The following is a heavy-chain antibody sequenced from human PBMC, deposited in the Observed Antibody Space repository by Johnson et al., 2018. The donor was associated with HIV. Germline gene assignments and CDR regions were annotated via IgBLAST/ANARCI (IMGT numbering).Heavy chain of an antibody. CDR2: TSYDGGNK. J-gene: IGHJ3*02. Sequence: QVHLVESGGGVVQPGRSLRLSCAASGFTFSSYSLHWVRQAPGKGLEWVAVTSYDGGNKYYADSVKGRFTISRDNSKNTLYLQMNSLRAEDSAVYYCARDQGGNHNAFDIWGQGTLVTVSS. V-gene: IGHV3-30*04. CDR3: ARDQGGNHNAFDI. D-gene: IGHD1-14*01. CDR1: GFTFSSYS.